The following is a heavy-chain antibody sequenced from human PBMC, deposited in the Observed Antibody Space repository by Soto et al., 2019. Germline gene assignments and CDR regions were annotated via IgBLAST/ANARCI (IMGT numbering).Heavy chain of an antibody. CDR1: GGTFSSYA. Sequence: ASVKVSCKASGGTFSSYAMSWVRQAPGQGLEWMGGIIPIFGTANYAQKFQGRATITADESTSTAYMELSSLRSEDTAVYYCARGARAAAGTNFFDYWGQGTLVTVSS. CDR3: ARGARAAAGTNFFDY. CDR2: IIPIFGTA. V-gene: IGHV1-69*13. J-gene: IGHJ4*02. D-gene: IGHD6-13*01.